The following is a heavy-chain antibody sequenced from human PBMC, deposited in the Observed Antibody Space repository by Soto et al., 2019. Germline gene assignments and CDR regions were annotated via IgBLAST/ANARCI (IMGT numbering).Heavy chain of an antibody. Sequence: SVKVSCKASGYTFTAQYLHWVRKAPGEGLEWMGWINPTTGATRYAQKFQGRVTMTRDTSMSTAYLEVRSLRPDDTAVYYCAKGDSSWVSWGGPWGQGTLVTVSA. D-gene: IGHD6-19*01. V-gene: IGHV1-2*02. CDR3: AKGDSSWVSWGGP. J-gene: IGHJ5*02. CDR2: INPTTGAT. CDR1: GYTFTAQY.